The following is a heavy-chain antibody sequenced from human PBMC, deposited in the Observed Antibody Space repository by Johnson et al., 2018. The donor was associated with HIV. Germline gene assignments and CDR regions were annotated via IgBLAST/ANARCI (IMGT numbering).Heavy chain of an antibody. CDR1: GFTFSNAW. V-gene: IGHV3-15*01. CDR3: TTDVYWDI. J-gene: IGHJ3*02. D-gene: IGHD5/OR15-5a*01. CDR2: IKRKTDGVTA. Sequence: VQLVESGGGLVKPGGSLRVSCAASGFTFSNAWMSWVRQAPGKGLEWVGRIKRKTDGVTADYAAPVKGRFTISRDDSKNKLYLQMNSLKNEYTAGYYCTTDVYWDIWGQGTMVTVSS.